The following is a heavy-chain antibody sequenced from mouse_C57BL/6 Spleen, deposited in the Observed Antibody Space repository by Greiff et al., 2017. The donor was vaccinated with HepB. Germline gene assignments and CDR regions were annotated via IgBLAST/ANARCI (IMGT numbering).Heavy chain of an antibody. Sequence: VQLKESGPELVKPGASVKISCKASGYSFTGYYMNWVKQSPEKSLEWIGEINPSTGGTTYNQKFKAKATLTVDKSSSTAYMQLKSLTSEDSAVYYCVYDGYSFAYWGQGTLVTVSA. V-gene: IGHV1-42*01. CDR3: VYDGYSFAY. D-gene: IGHD2-3*01. CDR2: INPSTGGT. CDR1: GYSFTGYY. J-gene: IGHJ3*01.